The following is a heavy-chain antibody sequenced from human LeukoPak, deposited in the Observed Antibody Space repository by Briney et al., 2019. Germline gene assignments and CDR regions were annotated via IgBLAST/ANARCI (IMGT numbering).Heavy chain of an antibody. CDR3: AKGHLLWGLYDFDY. D-gene: IGHD3-16*02. Sequence: PGGSLRLSCAASGFTFSSYAMSWVRQAPGKGLAWVSAISGSGGITYYADCAEGRFTLSRDNTKHTLYLQMNSLRAEDTVVYYFAKGHLLWGLYDFDYWGQGTLVTVSS. V-gene: IGHV3-23*01. CDR2: ISGSGGIT. CDR1: GFTFSSYA. J-gene: IGHJ4*02.